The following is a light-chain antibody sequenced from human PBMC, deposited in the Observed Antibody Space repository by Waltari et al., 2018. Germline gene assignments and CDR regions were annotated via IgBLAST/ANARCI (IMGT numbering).Light chain of an antibody. CDR1: QGVSDY. Sequence: DIQMTQSPSSLSASVGDRVTITCRASQGVSDYIAWYQQKPGKVPKLLIYAASTLQSGGPSRFSGRRSGTDFTLTISSLQPEDVATYYCQKYNDVSQPFGQGTKVEIK. V-gene: IGKV1-27*01. CDR2: AAS. CDR3: QKYNDVSQP. J-gene: IGKJ1*01.